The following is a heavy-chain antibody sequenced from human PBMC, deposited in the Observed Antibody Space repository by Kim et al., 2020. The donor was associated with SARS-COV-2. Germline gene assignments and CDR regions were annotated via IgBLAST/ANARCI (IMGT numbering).Heavy chain of an antibody. J-gene: IGHJ4*02. V-gene: IGHV4-34*01. CDR2: INHSGST. D-gene: IGHD6-19*01. CDR1: GGSFSGYY. Sequence: SETLSLTCAVYGGSFSGYYWSWIRQPPGKGLEWIGEINHSGSTNYNPSLKSRVTISVDTSKNQFSLKLSSVTAADTAVYYCARRAGPGSVAGLCYFDYWGQGTLVTVSS. CDR3: ARRAGPGSVAGLCYFDY.